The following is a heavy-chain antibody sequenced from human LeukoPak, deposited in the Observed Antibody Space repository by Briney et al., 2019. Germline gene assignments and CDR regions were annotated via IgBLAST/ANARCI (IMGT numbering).Heavy chain of an antibody. CDR3: ARSPGYSYRGTINDYFDY. CDR1: GGSISSSSYY. Sequence: PSQTLSLTCTVSGGSISSSSYYWGWIRQPPGKGLEWIGSMYYSGSTYYNPSLKSRVTISVDTSKNQFSLKLSSVTAADTAVYYCARSPGYSYRGTINDYFDYWGQGTLVTVSS. V-gene: IGHV4-39*07. D-gene: IGHD5-18*01. J-gene: IGHJ4*02. CDR2: MYYSGST.